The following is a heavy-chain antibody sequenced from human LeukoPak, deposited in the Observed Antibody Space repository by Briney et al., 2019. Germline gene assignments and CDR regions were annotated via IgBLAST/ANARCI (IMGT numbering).Heavy chain of an antibody. Sequence: ASVKVSCTASGYTFTSYDIKWVRQATGHGLEWMGWMNPNSGNTGYAQKFQGRVTMTRDTSISTAYMELSSLRSEDTAVYYCARVIGDCSGGSGYSETPDYGGQGTLVSVSS. J-gene: IGHJ4*02. CDR3: ARVIGDCSGGSGYSETPDY. V-gene: IGHV1-8*01. D-gene: IGHD2-15*01. CDR2: MNPNSGNT. CDR1: GYTFTSYD.